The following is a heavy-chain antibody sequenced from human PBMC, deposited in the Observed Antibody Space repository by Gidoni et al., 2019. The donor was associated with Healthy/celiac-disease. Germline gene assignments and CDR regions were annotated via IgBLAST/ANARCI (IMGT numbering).Heavy chain of an antibody. CDR1: EFTFSTNY. CDR2: IYSGGST. D-gene: IGHD6-13*01. Sequence: EVQLVESGGGLITPGGCLRLSCAASEFTFSTNYMSWVRQAPGTGLEGVAVIYSGGSTYYADSVKGRFTISRDNSKNTLYLQMNSLRAEGTAVYYCATRRQQLALAYGMDVWGQGTTVTVSS. CDR3: ATRRQQLALAYGMDV. V-gene: IGHV3-53*01. J-gene: IGHJ6*02.